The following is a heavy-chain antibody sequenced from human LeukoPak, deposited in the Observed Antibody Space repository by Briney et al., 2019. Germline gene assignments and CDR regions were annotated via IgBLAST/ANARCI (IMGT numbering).Heavy chain of an antibody. D-gene: IGHD5-24*01. V-gene: IGHV3-13*01. J-gene: IGHJ3*01. CDR3: TRGGLEAPCDV. CDR1: GFTFSNYD. Sequence: GGSLRLSCSASGFTFSNYDMHWVRQEKGKGLEWVSSIGTGSHTYYAPSVKGRFTISRENAKNSLYLRMNSLGAGDTAIYYCTRGGLEAPCDVWGQGTMVAVSS. CDR2: IGTGSHT.